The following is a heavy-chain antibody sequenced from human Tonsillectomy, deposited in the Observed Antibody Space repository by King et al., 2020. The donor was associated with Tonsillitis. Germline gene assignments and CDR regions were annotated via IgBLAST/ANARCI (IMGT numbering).Heavy chain of an antibody. CDR3: TRGGKGELLWYFDY. CDR2: ISYDENNK. Sequence: VQLVESGRGLVQPGRSLRLSCAASGFTFSDYAMHWVRQAPGKGLEWVSVISYDENNKYYADSVKGRFTISRDNSKNTLYLQMNFLRTEDSAMYFCTRGGKGELLWYFDYWGQGTLVTVSS. J-gene: IGHJ4*02. CDR1: GFTFSDYA. D-gene: IGHD1-26*01. V-gene: IGHV3-30*04.